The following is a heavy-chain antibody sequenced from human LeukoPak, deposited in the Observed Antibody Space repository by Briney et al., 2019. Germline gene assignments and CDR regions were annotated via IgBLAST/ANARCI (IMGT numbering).Heavy chain of an antibody. V-gene: IGHV3-21*01. Sequence: PGGSLRLSCAASGFTFSSYSMNWVRQAPGKGLEWVSSISSSSSYIYYADSVKGRFTISRDNAKNPLYLQMNSLRAEDTAVYYCARIGYCSSTSCYGYYYYYYYMDVWGKGTTVTVSS. CDR2: ISSSSSYI. J-gene: IGHJ6*03. D-gene: IGHD2-2*01. CDR3: ARIGYCSSTSCYGYYYYYYYMDV. CDR1: GFTFSSYS.